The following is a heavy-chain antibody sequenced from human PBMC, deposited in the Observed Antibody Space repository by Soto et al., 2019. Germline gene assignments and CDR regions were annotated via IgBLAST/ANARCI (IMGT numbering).Heavy chain of an antibody. Sequence: PSETLSLTCTVSGGSISSCGYYWSWIRQHPGKGLEWIGYIYYSGSTYYNPSLKSRVTISVDTSKNQFSLKLSSVTAADTAVYYWARNIYDGYTWLDPWGKGTLVTVAS. CDR1: GGSISSCGYY. J-gene: IGHJ5*02. CDR3: ARNIYDGYTWLDP. V-gene: IGHV4-39*01. CDR2: IYYSGST. D-gene: IGHD5-18*01.